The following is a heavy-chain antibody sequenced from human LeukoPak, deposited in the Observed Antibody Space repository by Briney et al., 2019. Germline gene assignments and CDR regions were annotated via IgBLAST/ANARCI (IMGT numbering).Heavy chain of an antibody. D-gene: IGHD2-15*01. J-gene: IGHJ2*01. Sequence: ASVKVSCKASGYTFTSYGISWVRQAPGQGLEWMGWISAYNGSTNYAQKLQGRVTMTTDTSTSTAYMELRSLRSDDTAVYYCARANIYYCSGGSCIGYFDLWGRGTLVTVSS. CDR1: GYTFTSYG. V-gene: IGHV1-18*01. CDR2: ISAYNGST. CDR3: ARANIYYCSGGSCIGYFDL.